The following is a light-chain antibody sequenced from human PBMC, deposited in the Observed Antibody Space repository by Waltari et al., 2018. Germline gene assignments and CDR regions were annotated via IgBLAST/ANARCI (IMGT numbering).Light chain of an antibody. CDR1: NNNVGNQG. J-gene: IGLJ1*01. CDR3: SGWDISLNAHV. V-gene: IGLV10-54*04. Sequence: QAGLTQPPSVSKGLRQTATLTCTGNNNNVGNQGALWLQQHQGHPPKLLSYRNNNRPSVFSGRFTASRSGNTASLTITGLQPEDEADYYCSGWDISLNAHVFGTGTKVTVL. CDR2: RNN.